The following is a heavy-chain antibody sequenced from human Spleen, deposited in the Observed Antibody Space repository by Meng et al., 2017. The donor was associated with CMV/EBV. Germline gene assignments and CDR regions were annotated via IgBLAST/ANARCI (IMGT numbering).Heavy chain of an antibody. CDR2: ISAHNGNI. Sequence: ASVKVSCKASGYSFTTYGISWLRQAPGQGLEWMGWISAHNGNINYAQKFQGRVTMTTDTSTSTTYMELRSLRSEDTAVYYCARDLEGSVTTFDYYYYGMDVWGQGTTVTVSS. V-gene: IGHV1-18*01. J-gene: IGHJ6*02. CDR3: ARDLEGSVTTFDYYYYGMDV. CDR1: GYSFTTYG. D-gene: IGHD4-17*01.